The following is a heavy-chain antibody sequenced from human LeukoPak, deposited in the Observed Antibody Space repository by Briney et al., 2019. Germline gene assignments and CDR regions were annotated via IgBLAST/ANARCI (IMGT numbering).Heavy chain of an antibody. Sequence: GGSLRLSCAVSGITLSNYAMNWVRQTPGKGLEWVSFITGDAGTTSYADSVKGRFTISRDNSKNTLYLQLNSLSAEDTAVYYCAKTTGNGHWLIEYWGQGTLVTVSS. CDR3: AKTTGNGHWLIEY. CDR2: ITGDAGTT. V-gene: IGHV3-23*01. CDR1: GITLSNYA. D-gene: IGHD4-23*01. J-gene: IGHJ4*02.